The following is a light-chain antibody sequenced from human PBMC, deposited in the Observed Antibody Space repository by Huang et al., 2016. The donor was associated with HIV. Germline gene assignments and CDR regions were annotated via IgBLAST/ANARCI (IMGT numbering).Light chain of an antibody. J-gene: IGKJ1*01. Sequence: DIQMTQSPSSLSASAGYRVTITCQASQDISTYLNWYQQKPGNAPKVLIYAASNLETWVPSRFSGSGSGTDFTFTISSLQPGDIATYYCQQYDNLPWTFGQGTKVEIK. CDR1: QDISTY. V-gene: IGKV1-33*01. CDR2: AAS. CDR3: QQYDNLPWT.